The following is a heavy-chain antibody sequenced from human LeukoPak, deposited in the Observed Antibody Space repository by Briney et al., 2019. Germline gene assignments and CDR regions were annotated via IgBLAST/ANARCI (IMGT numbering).Heavy chain of an antibody. Sequence: GGSLRLSCAASAFTFSSYWMHWVRQAPGKGLVWVSRINSDGSSTSYADSVKGRFTISRDNAKNTLYLQMNSLRAEDTAMYYCARDRLYSSSWYHFDYWGQGTLVTVSS. J-gene: IGHJ4*02. CDR1: AFTFSSYW. CDR3: ARDRLYSSSWYHFDY. D-gene: IGHD6-13*01. V-gene: IGHV3-74*01. CDR2: INSDGSST.